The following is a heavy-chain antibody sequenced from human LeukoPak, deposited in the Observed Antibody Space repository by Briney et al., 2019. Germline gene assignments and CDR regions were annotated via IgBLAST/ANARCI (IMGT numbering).Heavy chain of an antibody. Sequence: GASVKVSCKASGYTFTGYYMHWVRQAPGQGLEWMGWINPNSGGTNYAQKFQGRVTMTRDTSISTAYMELSRLRSDDTAVYYCARATIFGVVIMDWFDPWGQGTLVTVSS. CDR2: INPNSGGT. CDR1: GYTFTGYY. CDR3: ARATIFGVVIMDWFDP. D-gene: IGHD3-3*01. J-gene: IGHJ5*02. V-gene: IGHV1-2*02.